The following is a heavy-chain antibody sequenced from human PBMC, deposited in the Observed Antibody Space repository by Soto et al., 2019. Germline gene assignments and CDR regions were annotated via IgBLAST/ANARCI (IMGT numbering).Heavy chain of an antibody. V-gene: IGHV3-23*01. CDR3: ATVHNTSRSFNY. Sequence: GGSLRLSCAASGFTFSRYGMSWVRQAPGKGLEWVSTTGISGRTTYYADSVKGRFTVSRDDSQNTLDLQMSSLRAEDTAVYYCATVHNTSRSFNYWGQGTLVTVSS. D-gene: IGHD1-20*01. J-gene: IGHJ4*02. CDR2: TGISGRTT. CDR1: GFTFSRYG.